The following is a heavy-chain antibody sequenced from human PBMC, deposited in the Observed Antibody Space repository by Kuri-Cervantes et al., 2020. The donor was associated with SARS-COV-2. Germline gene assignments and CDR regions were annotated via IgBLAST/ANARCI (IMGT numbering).Heavy chain of an antibody. CDR3: ARGLGRFDP. CDR1: GGSFSGYY. V-gene: IGHV4-34*01. Sequence: ESLKISCAVYGGSFSGYYWSWIRQPPGKGLEWIGEINHSGSTNYNPSLKSRVTISVDTSKNQFSLKLSSVTAADTAVYYCARGLGRFDPWGQGTLVTVSS. D-gene: IGHD1-26*01. J-gene: IGHJ5*02. CDR2: INHSGST.